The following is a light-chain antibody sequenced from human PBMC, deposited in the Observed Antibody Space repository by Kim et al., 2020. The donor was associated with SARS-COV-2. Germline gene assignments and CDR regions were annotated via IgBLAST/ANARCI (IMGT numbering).Light chain of an antibody. CDR3: QQYNSYSLT. CDR1: QSISSW. J-gene: IGKJ4*01. V-gene: IGKV1-5*03. Sequence: DIQMTQSPSTLSASVGDRVIITCRASQSISSWLAWYQQKPGKAPKLLIYKASTLESGVPPRFSGSGSGTEFTLTISSLQPDESATYYCQQYNSYSLTFGGGTKVEI. CDR2: KAS.